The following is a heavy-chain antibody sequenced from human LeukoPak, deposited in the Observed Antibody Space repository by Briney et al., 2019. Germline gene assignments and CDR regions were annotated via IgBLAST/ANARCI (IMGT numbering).Heavy chain of an antibody. CDR2: IGNKVSNYAT. D-gene: IGHD3-3*01. CDR3: AGNYDFWTGLNY. J-gene: IGHJ4*02. CDR1: GFTFSGSA. Sequence: GGSLRLSCAASGFTFSGSAMHWVRQASGKGLEWVGHIGNKVSNYATEYAASLRGRFTISRDDSKDTAYLQVNSLKTEDTAVYYCAGNYDFWTGLNYWGQGTLVTVSS. V-gene: IGHV3-73*01.